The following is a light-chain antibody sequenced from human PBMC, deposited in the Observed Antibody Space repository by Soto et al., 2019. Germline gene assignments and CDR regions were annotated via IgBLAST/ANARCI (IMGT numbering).Light chain of an antibody. V-gene: IGLV1-44*01. J-gene: IGLJ3*02. CDR2: SNN. CDR1: SSNIGTHT. CDR3: AAWDDSLNARV. Sequence: QSVLTQPPSTSGAPGQTVTISCSGGSSNIGTHTVTWFQQLPGTAPKLLIYSNNQRPSGVPDRFSGSKSATSASLAISGLQSEDEADYYCAAWDDSLNARVFGGGTQLTVL.